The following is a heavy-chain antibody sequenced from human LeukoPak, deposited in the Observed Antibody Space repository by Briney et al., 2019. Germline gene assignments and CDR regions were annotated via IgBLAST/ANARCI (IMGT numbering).Heavy chain of an antibody. CDR2: ISSSSSYI. D-gene: IGHD3-3*01. CDR1: GFTFSSYS. V-gene: IGHV3-21*01. Sequence: GGSLRLSCAASGFTFSSYSMNWVRQAPGKGLERVSSISSSSSYIYYADSVKGRFTISRDNAKNSLYLQMNSLRAEDTAVYYCARDGPYDFWSGYRYYYYYYMDVWGKGTTVTVSS. J-gene: IGHJ6*03. CDR3: ARDGPYDFWSGYRYYYYYYMDV.